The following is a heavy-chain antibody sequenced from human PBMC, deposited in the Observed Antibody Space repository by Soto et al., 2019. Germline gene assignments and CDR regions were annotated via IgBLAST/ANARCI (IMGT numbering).Heavy chain of an antibody. CDR2: IIPIFGTA. CDR3: ATSRGGISTSCDY. J-gene: IGHJ4*02. CDR1: GDTFSTYT. V-gene: IGHV1-69*13. D-gene: IGHD2-2*01. Sequence: EASVKVSCKASGDTFSTYTISWVRQAPGRGLEWMGGIIPIFGTANYAQKFQGRVTITADESTSTAYMELSSLRSEDTAVYYCATSRGGISTSCDYWGQGTLVTVSS.